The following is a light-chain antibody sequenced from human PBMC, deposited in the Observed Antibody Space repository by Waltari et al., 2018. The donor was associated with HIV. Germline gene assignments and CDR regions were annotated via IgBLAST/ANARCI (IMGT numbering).Light chain of an antibody. CDR1: QNISTY. CDR3: QQSYTSPLS. Sequence: DTQMIQSPSSLSASVGDKVTITCRASQNISTYLNWFQQKSGKPPNLLIDTASTLQSGVPSRFSGSGSGTHFTLTINCLQSDDFATYFCQQSYTSPLSFGGGTKIEI. J-gene: IGKJ4*01. V-gene: IGKV1-39*01. CDR2: TAS.